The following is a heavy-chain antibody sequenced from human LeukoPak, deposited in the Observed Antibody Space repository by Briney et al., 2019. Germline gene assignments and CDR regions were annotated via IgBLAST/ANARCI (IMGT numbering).Heavy chain of an antibody. J-gene: IGHJ5*02. D-gene: IGHD3-10*01. CDR3: ARPLRVTMIRGAAFRASSDFDP. CDR1: GGTFSSYA. CDR2: MNPNSGNT. V-gene: IGHV1-8*02. Sequence: GASVKVSCKASGGTFSSYAINWVRQATGQGLEWMGWMNPNSGNTGYAQKFQGRVTMTRDTSISTAYMEVSRLRYDDTAVYYCARPLRVTMIRGAAFRASSDFDPWGQGTLVTVSS.